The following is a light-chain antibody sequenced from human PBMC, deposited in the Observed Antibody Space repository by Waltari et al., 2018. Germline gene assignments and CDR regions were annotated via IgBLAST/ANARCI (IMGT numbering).Light chain of an antibody. CDR1: TSDIGSNS. Sequence: QSVLTQAPSASGTPGQRVTISCSGSTSDIGSNSVNWYQQLPGTAPQLLIYVKNQRPSGVPDRFSGSKSGTSASLAISGLQSDDEADYYCETWDDRLGGPVFGGGTKLTVL. CDR2: VKN. J-gene: IGLJ2*01. V-gene: IGLV1-44*01. CDR3: ETWDDRLGGPV.